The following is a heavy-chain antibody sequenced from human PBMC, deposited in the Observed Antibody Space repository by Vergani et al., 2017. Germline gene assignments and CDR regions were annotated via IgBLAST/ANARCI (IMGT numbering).Heavy chain of an antibody. CDR1: GGSFNTYY. V-gene: IGHV4-30-4*01. Sequence: QVQLEESGPGLVKPSETLSLTCTVSGGSFNTYYWSWIRQPPGKGLEWIGYIYYSGSTYYNPSLKSRVTISVDTSKNQFSLKLSSVTAADTAVYYCASQLLLNWFDPWGQGTLVTVSS. J-gene: IGHJ5*02. CDR3: ASQLLLNWFDP. CDR2: IYYSGST. D-gene: IGHD2-2*01.